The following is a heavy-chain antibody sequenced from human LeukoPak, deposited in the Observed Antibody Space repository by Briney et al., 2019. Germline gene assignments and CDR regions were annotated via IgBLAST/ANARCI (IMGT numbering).Heavy chain of an antibody. Sequence: SETLSLTCTVSGGSISSGDYYWSWIRQPPGKGLEWIGYIYYSGSTYYNPSLKSRVTISVDTSKNQFSLKLSSVTAADTAVYYCARVKRMIVAFDIWGKGKMVTVFS. CDR2: IYYSGST. CDR1: GGSISSGDYY. J-gene: IGHJ3*02. D-gene: IGHD2-21*01. V-gene: IGHV4-30-4*01. CDR3: ARVKRMIVAFDI.